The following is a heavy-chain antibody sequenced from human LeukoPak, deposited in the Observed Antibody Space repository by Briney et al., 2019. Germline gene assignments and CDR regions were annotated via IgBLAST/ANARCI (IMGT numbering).Heavy chain of an antibody. D-gene: IGHD4-11*01. Sequence: TGGSLRLSCAASGFTFSSYAMSWVRQAPGKVLEWVAAISGSGWSTYYADSGKGRLTLSRDNSKNTMKLQMTRLRAEDTAVYYCEKDRATVTPNYGMEVWGQGNTVTVSS. CDR3: EKDRATVTPNYGMEV. CDR1: GFTFSSYA. CDR2: ISGSGWST. J-gene: IGHJ6*02. V-gene: IGHV3-23*01.